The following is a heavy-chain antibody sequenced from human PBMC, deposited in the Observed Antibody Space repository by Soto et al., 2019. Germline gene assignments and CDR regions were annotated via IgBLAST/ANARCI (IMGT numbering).Heavy chain of an antibody. CDR2: IIPIFGTA. CDR1: GGTFSSYA. CDR3: ARDRVVVVVASIHYYGMDV. J-gene: IGHJ6*02. D-gene: IGHD2-15*01. Sequence: QVQLVQSGAEVKKPGSSVKVSCKASGGTFSSYAISWVRQAPGQGLEWMGGIIPIFGTANYAQKFQGRVTVTADESTSTAYMERGRLRSEDTAVYYCARDRVVVVVASIHYYGMDVWGQGTTVTVSS. V-gene: IGHV1-69*12.